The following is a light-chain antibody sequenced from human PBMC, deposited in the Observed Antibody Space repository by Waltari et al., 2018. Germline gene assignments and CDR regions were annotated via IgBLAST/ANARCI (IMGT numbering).Light chain of an antibody. CDR3: QQYKSYPLT. CDR1: QSISSG. Sequence: DIQMTQSPSTLSASVGDRVTITCRASQSISSGLAWYQQKPGKAPNLLIYKASTLQSGVPSRFSGFRSGTEFTLTISSLQPDDFATYFCQQYKSYPLTFGGGTKVEIK. J-gene: IGKJ4*01. V-gene: IGKV1-5*03. CDR2: KAS.